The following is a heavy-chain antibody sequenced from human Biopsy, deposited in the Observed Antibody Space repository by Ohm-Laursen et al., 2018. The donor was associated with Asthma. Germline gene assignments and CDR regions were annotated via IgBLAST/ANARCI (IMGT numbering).Heavy chain of an antibody. CDR2: ISYHGAIK. CDR1: EFSFSHYP. V-gene: IGHV3-30-3*01. J-gene: IGHJ3*02. Sequence: SLRLSCTASEFSFSHYPMHWVRQAPGKGLEWVAVISYHGAIKFYADSVKGRFTISRDNSKNTLDLQMNGLREEDTAVYYCVRDGTDDAFDIWGQGTVVSVSS. CDR3: VRDGTDDAFDI. D-gene: IGHD1-1*01.